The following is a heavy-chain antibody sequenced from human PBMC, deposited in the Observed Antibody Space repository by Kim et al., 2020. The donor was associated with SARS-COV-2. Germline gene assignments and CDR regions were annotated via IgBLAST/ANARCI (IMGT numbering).Heavy chain of an antibody. Sequence: SETLSLTCTVSGGSISSYYWSWIRQPPGKGLEWIGYIYYSGSTNYNPSLKSRVTISVDTSKNQFSLKLSSVTAADTAVYYCARDSKRSMVRGVIYYYGMDVWGQGTTVTVSS. J-gene: IGHJ6*02. CDR2: IYYSGST. CDR3: ARDSKRSMVRGVIYYYGMDV. V-gene: IGHV4-59*01. D-gene: IGHD3-10*01. CDR1: GGSISSYY.